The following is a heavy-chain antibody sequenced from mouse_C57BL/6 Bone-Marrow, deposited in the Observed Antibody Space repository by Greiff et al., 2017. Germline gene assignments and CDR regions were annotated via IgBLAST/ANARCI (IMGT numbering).Heavy chain of an antibody. Sequence: EVKLMESGGGLVKPGGSLKLSCAASGFTFSDYGMHWVRQAPEKGLEWVAYISSGSSTIYYADTVKGRFTISRDNAKNTLFLQMTSLRSEDTAMYYCARGYYDYDGDYFDYWGQGTTLTVSS. CDR1: GFTFSDYG. CDR3: ARGYYDYDGDYFDY. J-gene: IGHJ2*01. D-gene: IGHD2-4*01. CDR2: ISSGSSTI. V-gene: IGHV5-17*01.